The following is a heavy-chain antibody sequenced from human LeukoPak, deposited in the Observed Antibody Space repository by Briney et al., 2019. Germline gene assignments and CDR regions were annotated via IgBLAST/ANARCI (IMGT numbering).Heavy chain of an antibody. Sequence: GGSLRLSCAASGFTFSSCAMSWVRQAPGKGLEWVSAISGSGGSTYYADSVKGRFTISRDNSKNTLYLQMNSLRAEDTAVYYCAKEGQNYYDSSGYYYWGQGTLVTVSS. CDR1: GFTFSSCA. D-gene: IGHD3-22*01. V-gene: IGHV3-23*01. CDR3: AKEGQNYYDSSGYYY. J-gene: IGHJ4*02. CDR2: ISGSGGST.